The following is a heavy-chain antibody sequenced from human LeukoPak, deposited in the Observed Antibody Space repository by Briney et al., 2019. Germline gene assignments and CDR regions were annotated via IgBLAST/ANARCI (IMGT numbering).Heavy chain of an antibody. J-gene: IGHJ6*04. CDR2: IYHSGST. Sequence: PSGTLSLTCAVSGGSISSSNWWSWVRQPPGKGLEWIGEIYHSGSTNYNPSLKSRVTISVDKSKNQFSLKLSSVTAADTAVYYCARPNIVVAAATTYYYYGMDVWGKGTTVTVSS. CDR1: GGSISSSNW. CDR3: ARPNIVVAAATTYYYYGMDV. D-gene: IGHD2-2*01. V-gene: IGHV4-4*02.